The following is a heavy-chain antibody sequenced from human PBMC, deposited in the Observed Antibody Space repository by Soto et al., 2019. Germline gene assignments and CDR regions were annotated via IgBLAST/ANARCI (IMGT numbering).Heavy chain of an antibody. V-gene: IGHV1-18*01. J-gene: IGHJ4*02. Sequence: VASVKVSCKASGYTFTSYGISWVRQAPGQGLEWMGWISAYNANTNYAQKLQGRVTMTTDTSTSTSYMELRSLRSDDTAVYFCARDRLGATGGYWGQGTLVTVSS. CDR3: ARDRLGATGGY. CDR1: GYTFTSYG. D-gene: IGHD1-26*01. CDR2: ISAYNANT.